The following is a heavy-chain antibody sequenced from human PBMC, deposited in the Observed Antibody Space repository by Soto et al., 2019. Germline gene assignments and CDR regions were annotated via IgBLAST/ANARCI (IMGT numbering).Heavy chain of an antibody. J-gene: IGHJ4*02. D-gene: IGHD3-10*01. V-gene: IGHV3-30*18. CDR1: GFTFSSYG. CDR3: AKDRMGAGVRGYFDY. CDR2: IIYDVSTK. Sequence: QVQLVESGGGVVQPGRSLRLSCAASGFTFSSYGMHWVRQAPGKGLEWVAVIIYDVSTKYYADSVKGRFTISRDNSKSTLYMQKNSRRAEDTAVYYCAKDRMGAGVRGYFDYWGQGTLVTVSS.